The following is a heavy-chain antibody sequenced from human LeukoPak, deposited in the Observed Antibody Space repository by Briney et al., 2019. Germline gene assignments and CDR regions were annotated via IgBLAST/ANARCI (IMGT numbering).Heavy chain of an antibody. V-gene: IGHV4-59*01. CDR3: ARHGGSYTFDF. CDR2: IYYSGST. CDR1: GGSISSYY. Sequence: PSETLSLTCTVSGGSISSYYWSWIRQPPGKGLEWIGYIYYSGSTNYNPSLKSRVTISVDTSKNQFSLKLSSVTAADTAVYYCARHGGSYTFDFWGQGVLVTVSS. J-gene: IGHJ4*02. D-gene: IGHD1-26*01.